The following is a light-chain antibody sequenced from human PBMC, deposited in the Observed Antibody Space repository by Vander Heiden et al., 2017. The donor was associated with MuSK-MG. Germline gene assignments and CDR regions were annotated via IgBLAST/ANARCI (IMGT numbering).Light chain of an antibody. V-gene: IGKV2-28*01. CDR2: FGS. Sequence: DMVMIHSPLSLPVTPGEPVSISCRPTQSPLHSNGYNYLDWHLQKPGQSPQLLMYFGSNPAAGIPDRYSGSASGRAFTLRISMMTAEDVGFYCCRRALETPITFGQGTRLEIK. J-gene: IGKJ5*01. CDR1: QSPLHSNGYNY. CDR3: RRALETPIT.